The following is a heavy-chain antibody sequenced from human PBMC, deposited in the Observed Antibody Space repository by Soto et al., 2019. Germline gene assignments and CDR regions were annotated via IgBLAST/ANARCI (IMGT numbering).Heavy chain of an antibody. D-gene: IGHD3-10*01. Sequence: QVQLVQSGAEVKKPGSSVKVSCKASGGTFSRYTINWVRQAPGQGLEWMGRIIPIAAIANYTQKVQGRVTITEDKTPTTTDMDLSSHRSDDTAVYYCAKGATIVRGAPSWFDAWGQGALVTVSS. CDR2: IIPIAAIA. CDR3: AKGATIVRGAPSWFDA. V-gene: IGHV1-69*02. CDR1: GGTFSRYT. J-gene: IGHJ5*02.